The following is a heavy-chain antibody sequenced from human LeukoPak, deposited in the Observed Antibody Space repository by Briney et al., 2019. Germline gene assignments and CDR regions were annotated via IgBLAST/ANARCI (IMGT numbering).Heavy chain of an antibody. D-gene: IGHD3-10*01. Sequence: GASVKVSCKASGYTFTGYYMHWVRQAHGQGLEWMGWINPNSGGTNYAQKFQGRVTMTRDTSISTAYMELRSLRSDDTAVYYCARTGGFQIWFGELGYMDVWGKGTTVTISS. CDR3: ARTGGFQIWFGELGYMDV. V-gene: IGHV1-2*02. CDR1: GYTFTGYY. CDR2: INPNSGGT. J-gene: IGHJ6*03.